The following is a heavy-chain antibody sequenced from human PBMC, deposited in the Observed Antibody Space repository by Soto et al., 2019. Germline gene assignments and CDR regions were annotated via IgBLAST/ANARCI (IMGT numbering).Heavy chain of an antibody. J-gene: IGHJ4*02. V-gene: IGHV4-61*03. CDR3: PGGSDSRKVGD. D-gene: IGHD3-22*01. CDR2: IYYTGST. Sequence: QVQLQESGPGLVKSSETMSLTCTVSGGSVSSGHYYWNWIRQPPGKGLEWIGYIYYTGSTNYNPSLERRLTMSLDLSKNHFSLKLSSVTAADTAVYYCPGGSDSRKVGDWGQGTLVTVSS. CDR1: GGSVSSGHYY.